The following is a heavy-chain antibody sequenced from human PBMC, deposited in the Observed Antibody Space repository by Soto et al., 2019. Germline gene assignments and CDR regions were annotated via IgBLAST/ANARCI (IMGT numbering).Heavy chain of an antibody. CDR1: RACINSGCFY. CDR2: IFHSGST. D-gene: IGHD2-15*01. Sequence: QVQLQESGPGLVKPSQTLSLTCSVSRACINSGCFYYSWIRQPPGEGLEWLGYIFHSGSTLYNPSLRGRLTLSADTSRNQLSLHLTSVTAADTAVYYCVRGGIAGHWFDPWGQGILVTVSS. CDR3: VRGGIAGHWFDP. J-gene: IGHJ5*02. V-gene: IGHV4-31*03.